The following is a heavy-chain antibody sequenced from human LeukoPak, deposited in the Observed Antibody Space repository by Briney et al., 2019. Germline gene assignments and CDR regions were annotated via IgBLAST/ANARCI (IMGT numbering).Heavy chain of an antibody. D-gene: IGHD3-3*01. V-gene: IGHV1-18*01. CDR3: ARDRRSYYDFWSGYPLFDY. CDR1: GYTFTSYG. J-gene: IGHJ4*02. CDR2: ISAYNGNT. Sequence: GASVKVSCKASGYTFTSYGISWVRQAPGQGLAWMGWISAYNGNTNYAQKLQGRVTMTTDTSTSTAYMELRSLRSDDTAVYYCARDRRSYYDFWSGYPLFDYWGQGTLVTVSS.